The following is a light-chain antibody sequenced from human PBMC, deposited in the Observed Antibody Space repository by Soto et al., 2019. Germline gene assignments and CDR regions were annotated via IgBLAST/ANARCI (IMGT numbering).Light chain of an antibody. CDR1: QDIRGA. CDR2: DVS. CDR3: QQFNSYPIT. V-gene: IGKV1-13*02. J-gene: IGKJ5*01. Sequence: AIQVTQSPSSLSASVGDRVTITCRASQDIRGALAWYQQKPGKAPKLLIYDVSTLENEVPSRFSGSSSGTQFTLNISSMQPEDFGTYYCQQFNSYPITFGHGTRLEIK.